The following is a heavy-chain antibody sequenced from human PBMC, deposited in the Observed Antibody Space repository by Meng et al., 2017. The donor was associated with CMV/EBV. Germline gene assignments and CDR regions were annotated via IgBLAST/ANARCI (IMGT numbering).Heavy chain of an antibody. D-gene: IGHD3-3*01. CDR1: GYTFTGYY. CDR3: ASYYDFWSGYYTLYYYGMDV. CDR2: INPNSGGT. Sequence: ASVKVSCKASGYTFTGYYMHWVRQAPGQGLEWMGWINPNSGGTNYAQKFQGRVTMTRDTSISTAYMELSRLRSEDTAVYYCASYYDFWSGYYTLYYYGMDVWGQGTTVTVSS. V-gene: IGHV1-2*02. J-gene: IGHJ6*02.